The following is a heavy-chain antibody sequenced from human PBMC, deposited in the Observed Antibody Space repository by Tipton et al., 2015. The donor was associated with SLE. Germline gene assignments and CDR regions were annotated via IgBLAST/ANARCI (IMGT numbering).Heavy chain of an antibody. J-gene: IGHJ4*02. CDR1: GGSISSFY. CDR3: ATGGAAARPWYFDY. CDR2: IHYSGST. D-gene: IGHD6-6*01. Sequence: TLSLTCTFSGGSISSFYWSWIRQPPGKGLEWIGNIHYSGSTNYNPPLKSRVTILVNTSKNQFSLKLTSVTAADTAVYYCATGGAAARPWYFDYWGQGTLVTVSS. V-gene: IGHV4-59*01.